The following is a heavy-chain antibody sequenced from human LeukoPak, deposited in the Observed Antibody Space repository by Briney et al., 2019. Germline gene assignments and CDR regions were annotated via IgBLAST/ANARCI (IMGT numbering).Heavy chain of an antibody. CDR1: GGTFSSYA. V-gene: IGHV1-69*05. CDR3: ARAGVVVPAARGYFDL. J-gene: IGHJ2*01. CDR2: IIPIFGTA. D-gene: IGHD2-2*01. Sequence: SVNVSCKASGGTFSSYAIRWVRQAPGKGLDGMGGIIPIFGTANYAQKFQGRVTITTDESTSTAYMELSSLRSEDTAVYYCARAGVVVPAARGYFDLWGRGTLVTVSS.